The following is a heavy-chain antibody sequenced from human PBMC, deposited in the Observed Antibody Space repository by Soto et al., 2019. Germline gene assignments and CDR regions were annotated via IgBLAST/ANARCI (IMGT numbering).Heavy chain of an antibody. V-gene: IGHV4-4*07. CDR2: INTSGNT. D-gene: IGHD1-7*01. Sequence: SETLSLTCKVSGGSITSYRWSWIRQSAGKGLEWIGRINTSGNTHYDPSLKSRVTVSIDTSQNQFFLTVTSVTAADSAVYYCARESGDNWDYEAYWGQGTPVTVSS. J-gene: IGHJ4*02. CDR1: GGSITSYR. CDR3: ARESGDNWDYEAY.